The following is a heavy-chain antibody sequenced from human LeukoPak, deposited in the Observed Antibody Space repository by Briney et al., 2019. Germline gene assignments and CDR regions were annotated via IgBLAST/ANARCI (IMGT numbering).Heavy chain of an antibody. CDR2: IYYSGST. V-gene: IGHV4-61*01. Sequence: SETLSLTCTVSGGSISISSYYWSWIRQPPGKGLEWIGYIYYSGSTNYNPSLKSRVTISVDTSKNQFSLKLSSVTAADTAVYYCARGYSSSSNYFDYWGQGTLVTVSS. CDR3: ARGYSSSSNYFDY. D-gene: IGHD6-6*01. J-gene: IGHJ4*02. CDR1: GGSISISSYY.